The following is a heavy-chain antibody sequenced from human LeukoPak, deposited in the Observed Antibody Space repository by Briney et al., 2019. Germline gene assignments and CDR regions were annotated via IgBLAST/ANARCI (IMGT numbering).Heavy chain of an antibody. CDR2: INRGGGST. J-gene: IGHJ4*02. CDR1: GFTFSSYA. D-gene: IGHD3-10*01. Sequence: GSLRLSCAASGFTFSSYAMSWVRQAPGRGLEWVSVINRGGGSTFYADSVKGRFTISRDNSKNTLYLQMNSLRAADTAIYYCASGTWFGESFDYWGQGTLVTVSS. CDR3: ASGTWFGESFDY. V-gene: IGHV3-23*01.